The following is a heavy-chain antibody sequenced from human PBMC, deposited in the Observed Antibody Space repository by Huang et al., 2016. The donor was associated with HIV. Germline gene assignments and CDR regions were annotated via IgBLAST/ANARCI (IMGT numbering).Heavy chain of an antibody. CDR3: THIGDIFAAYSPEYFDY. CDR2: IYWDDDK. CDR1: GFSLNTSGVG. J-gene: IGHJ4*02. D-gene: IGHD2-15*01. V-gene: IGHV2-5*02. Sequence: QITLKESGPTLVKPTQTLTLACTFSGFSLNTSGVGVAWIRLPPGKALEWLALIYWDDDKRYRPSMKSRLTISKDPSNNQVVLTMTNMDPVDTASYFCTHIGDIFAAYSPEYFDYWGQGALVTVSS.